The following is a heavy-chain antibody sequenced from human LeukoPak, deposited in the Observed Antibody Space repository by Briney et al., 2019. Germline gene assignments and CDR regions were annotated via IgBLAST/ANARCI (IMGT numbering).Heavy chain of an antibody. D-gene: IGHD4-17*01. Sequence: SVKVSCKASGGTFSSYAISWVRQAPGQGLEWMGGIIPIFGTANCAQKFQGRVTITADESTSTAYMELSSLRSEDTAVYYCARVGDDYGDYIWFDPWGQGTLVTVSS. CDR3: ARVGDDYGDYIWFDP. CDR1: GGTFSSYA. J-gene: IGHJ5*02. V-gene: IGHV1-69*13. CDR2: IIPIFGTA.